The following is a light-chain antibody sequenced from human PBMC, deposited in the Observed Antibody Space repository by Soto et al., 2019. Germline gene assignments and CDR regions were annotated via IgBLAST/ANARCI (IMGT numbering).Light chain of an antibody. CDR2: DAS. CDR3: QQYSHYWT. Sequence: DIQMTQSPSTLSASVGDRVTITCRASQRIDNWLAWYQQKPGTAPKLLIYDASRLESGVHSRFSGSGSGSEFTLTINKLQPEDFSTSFCQQYSHYWTFGQGTKVEI. V-gene: IGKV1-5*01. CDR1: QRIDNW. J-gene: IGKJ1*01.